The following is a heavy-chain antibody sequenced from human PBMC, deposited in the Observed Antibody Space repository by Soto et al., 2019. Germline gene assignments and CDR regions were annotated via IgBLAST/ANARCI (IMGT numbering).Heavy chain of an antibody. CDR1: GFTFSSYW. V-gene: IGHV3-7*02. CDR3: ATHPYSSGWYC. CDR2: IKQDGSEK. D-gene: IGHD6-13*01. J-gene: IGHJ4*02. Sequence: EVQLVESGGGLVQPGGSLRLSCAASGFTFSSYWMTWVRQAPGKGLEWVANIKQDGSEKYYVHSVKGRFTISRDNAKNSLYLQMNSLRAEDTAVYYCATHPYSSGWYCWGQGTLVTVSS.